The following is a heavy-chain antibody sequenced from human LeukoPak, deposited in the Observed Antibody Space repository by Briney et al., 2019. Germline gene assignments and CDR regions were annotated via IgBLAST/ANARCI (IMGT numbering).Heavy chain of an antibody. CDR2: ISSSGSII. V-gene: IGHV3-11*04. J-gene: IGHJ4*02. CDR1: GFTFNYYY. CDR3: AKEPGSSGYYY. Sequence: GGSLRFSCAASGFTFNYYYMSWIRQAPGKELEWGSYISSSGSIIYYADSVKGRFTISRDNAKNSLYLQMDSLKAEDTAVYYWAKEPGSSGYYYWGQGTLVNVSS. D-gene: IGHD3-22*01.